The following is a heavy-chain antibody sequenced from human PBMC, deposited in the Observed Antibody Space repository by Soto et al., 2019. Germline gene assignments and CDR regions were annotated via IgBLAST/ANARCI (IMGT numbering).Heavy chain of an antibody. V-gene: IGHV3-30*03. CDR1: GFTFGTYA. J-gene: IGHJ4*02. D-gene: IGHD2-21*01. Sequence: QAHLVESGGGVVQPGKSLRLSCEASGFTFGTYAMYWVRQAPGKGLEWVGLISHDGDNKYYGDSVKGRFTMSRDNSKNTLFLQMSSLGTDDTAVYYCATLTIVMVSTRRSFDYWGQGTLVTVSS. CDR2: ISHDGDNK. CDR3: ATLTIVMVSTRRSFDY.